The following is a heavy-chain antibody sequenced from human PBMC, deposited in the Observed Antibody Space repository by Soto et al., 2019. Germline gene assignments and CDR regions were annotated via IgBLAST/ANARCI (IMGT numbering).Heavy chain of an antibody. J-gene: IGHJ6*02. CDR2: IIPLFGTA. V-gene: IGHV1-69*15. CDR3: ATCRIRSHSSGYDEGIYGMDV. D-gene: IGHD3-22*01. CDR1: GGTFSNYA. Sequence: QVQLVQSGAEVKKPGSSVKVSCKASGGTFSNYAISWVRQAPGQGLEWMGTIIPLFGTANYAQKFQGRVTMTEDESTSTAYIELSSLRSEDTAVHYCATCRIRSHSSGYDEGIYGMDVWGQGTTVTVSS.